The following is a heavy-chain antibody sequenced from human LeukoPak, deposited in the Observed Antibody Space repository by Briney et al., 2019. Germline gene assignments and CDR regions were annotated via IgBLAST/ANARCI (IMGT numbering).Heavy chain of an antibody. V-gene: IGHV4-34*01. CDR2: INHSGST. CDR3: AREGYSYGPADY. CDR1: GGSFSGYY. Sequence: SETLSLTCAVYGGSFSGYYWRWIPQPPGKGLEWVGEINHSGSTHYNPSLKSPVTISVDTTKNQFSLRLSSVTAADTAVYYCAREGYSYGPADYWGQGTLVTVSS. J-gene: IGHJ4*02. D-gene: IGHD5-18*01.